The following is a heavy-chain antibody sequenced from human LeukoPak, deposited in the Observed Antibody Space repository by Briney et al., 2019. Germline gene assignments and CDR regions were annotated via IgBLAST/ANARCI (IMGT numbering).Heavy chain of an antibody. CDR3: ARNMYYYDSSGYYYLPFNAFDS. CDR1: GYTFTGYY. V-gene: IGHV1-2*02. J-gene: IGHJ3*02. Sequence: ASVKVSCKASGYTFTGYYMHWVRQAPGQGLEWMGWINPNSGGTNYAQKFQGRVTMTRDTSISTAYMELSRLRSDDTAVYYCARNMYYYDSSGYYYLPFNAFDSWGQGTMVTVSS. D-gene: IGHD3-22*01. CDR2: INPNSGGT.